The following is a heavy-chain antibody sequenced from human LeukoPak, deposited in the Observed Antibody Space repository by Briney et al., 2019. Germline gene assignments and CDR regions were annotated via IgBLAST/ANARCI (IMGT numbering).Heavy chain of an antibody. Sequence: SETLSLTCAVYGGSFSGFYWTWIRQPPGKGLEWIGEINYGGRTNYSPSLKSRVTISIDTSKDQFSLKLSSVTAADTAVYYCARQLPHYDFWSGYSREDAFDIWGQGTMVTVSS. CDR1: GGSFSGFY. CDR2: INYGGRT. D-gene: IGHD3-3*01. CDR3: ARQLPHYDFWSGYSREDAFDI. J-gene: IGHJ3*02. V-gene: IGHV4-34*01.